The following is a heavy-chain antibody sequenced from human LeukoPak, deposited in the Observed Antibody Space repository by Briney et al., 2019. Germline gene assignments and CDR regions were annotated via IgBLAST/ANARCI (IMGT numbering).Heavy chain of an antibody. CDR2: INHSGST. V-gene: IGHV4-34*01. Sequence: PSETLSLTCAVYGGSFSGYYWSWIRQPPGKGLEWIGEINHSGSTNYNPSLKSRVTISVDTSKNQFSLKLSSVTAADTAVYYCAGLIAAAGTSYWGQGTLVTVSS. D-gene: IGHD6-13*01. CDR3: AGLIAAAGTSY. CDR1: GGSFSGYY. J-gene: IGHJ4*02.